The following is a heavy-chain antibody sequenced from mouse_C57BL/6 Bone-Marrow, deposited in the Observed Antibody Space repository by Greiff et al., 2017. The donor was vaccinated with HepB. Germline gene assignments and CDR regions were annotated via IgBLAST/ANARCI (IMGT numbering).Heavy chain of an antibody. J-gene: IGHJ3*01. CDR3: AIETAQAGFAY. CDR1: GYTFTDYY. D-gene: IGHD3-2*02. V-gene: IGHV1-26*01. CDR2: INPNNGGT. Sequence: EVQLQQSGPELVKPGASVKISCKASGYTFTDYYMNWVKQSHGKSLEWIGDINPNNGGTSYNQKFKGKATLTVDKSSSTAYMELRSLTSEDSAVYYCAIETAQAGFAYWGQGTLVTVSA.